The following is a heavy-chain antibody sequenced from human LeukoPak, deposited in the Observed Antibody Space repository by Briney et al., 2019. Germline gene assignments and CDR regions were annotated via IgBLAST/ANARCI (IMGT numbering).Heavy chain of an antibody. D-gene: IGHD3-16*01. CDR1: GGSISSSSYY. CDR2: INHSGNT. CDR3: AGVKNYANWFDP. J-gene: IGHJ5*02. V-gene: IGHV4-39*07. Sequence: PSETLSLTCTVSGGSISSSSYYWGWIRQPPGKGLEWIGEINHSGNTNYNPSLKSRVTISVDTSKNQVSLKLSSVTAADTAVYYCAGVKNYANWFDPWGQGTLVTVSS.